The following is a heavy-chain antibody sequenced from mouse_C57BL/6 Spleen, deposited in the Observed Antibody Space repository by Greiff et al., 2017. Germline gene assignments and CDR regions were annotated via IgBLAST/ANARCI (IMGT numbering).Heavy chain of an antibody. J-gene: IGHJ1*03. V-gene: IGHV5-9*01. D-gene: IGHD1-1*01. CDR1: GFTFSSYA. CDR3: ATVYGSIYWYFAV. CDR2: ISGGGGNT. Sequence: EVKLMESGGGLVKPGGSLKLSCAASGFTFSSYAMSWVRQTPEKRLEWVATISGGGGNTYYPDSVKGRFTISRDNAKNTLYLQMSSLRSADTAFYYCATVYGSIYWYFAVWGTGTTVTVSS.